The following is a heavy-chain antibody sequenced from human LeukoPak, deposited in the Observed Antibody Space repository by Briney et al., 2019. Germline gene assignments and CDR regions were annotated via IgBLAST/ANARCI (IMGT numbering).Heavy chain of an antibody. CDR1: GFTFSSYG. J-gene: IGHJ4*02. D-gene: IGHD3-3*02. CDR3: AKEEGWPQLVPFDY. V-gene: IGHV3-30*18. CDR2: ISYDGSNK. Sequence: PGGSLRLSCAASGFTFSSYGMHWVRQAPGKGLEWVAVISYDGSNKYYADSVKGRFTISRDNSKNTLYLQMNSLRAEDTAVYYCAKEEGWPQLVPFDYWGQGTLVTVSS.